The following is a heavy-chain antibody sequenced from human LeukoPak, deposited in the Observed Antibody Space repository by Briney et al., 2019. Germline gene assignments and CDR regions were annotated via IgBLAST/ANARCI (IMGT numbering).Heavy chain of an antibody. Sequence: GGSLRLSCAASGFTFSSYGMHWVRQAPGKGLEWVAVISYDGSNKYYADSVKGRFTISRDNSKNTLYLQMNSLRAEDTAVYYCAKDSSSSYEYWGQGTLVTVSS. V-gene: IGHV3-30*18. CDR2: ISYDGSNK. CDR3: AKDSSSSYEY. D-gene: IGHD6-6*01. J-gene: IGHJ4*02. CDR1: GFTFSSYG.